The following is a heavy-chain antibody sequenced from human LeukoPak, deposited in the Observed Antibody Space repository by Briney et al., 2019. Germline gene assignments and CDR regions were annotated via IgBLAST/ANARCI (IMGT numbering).Heavy chain of an antibody. D-gene: IGHD3-9*01. CDR3: AREQNNGVLRYFVPLRYYYGMDV. CDR1: GFTFSSYW. CDR2: INSDGSST. J-gene: IGHJ6*04. V-gene: IGHV3-74*01. Sequence: LSGGSLRLSCAASGFTFSSYWMHWVRQAPGKGLVWVSRINSDGSSTSYADSVKGRFTISRDNAKNTLYLQMNSLRAEDTAVYYCAREQNNGVLRYFVPLRYYYGMDVWGKGTTVTVSS.